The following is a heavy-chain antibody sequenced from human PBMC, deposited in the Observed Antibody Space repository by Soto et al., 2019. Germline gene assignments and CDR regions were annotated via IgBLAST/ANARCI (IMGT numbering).Heavy chain of an antibody. CDR1: GFTLSSYS. D-gene: IGHD3-3*01. Sequence: GGSLRLSCAASGFTLSSYSMNWVRQAPGKGLEWVSYISSSSSTIYYADSVKGRFTISRDNAKNSLYLQMNSLRDEDTAVYYCARRVVYDFWSGYYGHYYYYGMDVWGQGTTVTVSS. V-gene: IGHV3-48*02. J-gene: IGHJ6*02. CDR3: ARRVVYDFWSGYYGHYYYYGMDV. CDR2: ISSSSSTI.